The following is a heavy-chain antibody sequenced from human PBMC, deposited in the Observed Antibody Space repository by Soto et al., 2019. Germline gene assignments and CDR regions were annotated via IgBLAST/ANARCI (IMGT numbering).Heavy chain of an antibody. Sequence: EVQLVESGGGLVQPGGSLRLSCAASGFTFSSYWMSWVRQAPGKGLEWVANIKQDGSERYYVDSVKGRFTISRDNAKNSLYLQMNSLRAEDTAVYYCARRSGIAAAGGYFQHWGQGTLVTVSS. CDR2: IKQDGSER. V-gene: IGHV3-7*01. D-gene: IGHD6-13*01. CDR3: ARRSGIAAAGGYFQH. J-gene: IGHJ1*01. CDR1: GFTFSSYW.